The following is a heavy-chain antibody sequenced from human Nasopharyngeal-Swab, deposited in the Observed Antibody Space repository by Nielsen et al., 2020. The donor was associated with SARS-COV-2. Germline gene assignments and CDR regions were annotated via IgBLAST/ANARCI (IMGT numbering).Heavy chain of an antibody. J-gene: IGHJ4*02. Sequence: SETLSLTCAVYGGSFSGYYWSWIRQPPGKGLEWIGEINHSGSTNYNPSLKSRVTMSVDTSKNQFSLKLSSVTAADTAVYYCARAPLRGVDYWGQGTLVTVSS. CDR3: ARAPLRGVDY. CDR1: GGSFSGYY. D-gene: IGHD4-17*01. V-gene: IGHV4-34*01. CDR2: INHSGST.